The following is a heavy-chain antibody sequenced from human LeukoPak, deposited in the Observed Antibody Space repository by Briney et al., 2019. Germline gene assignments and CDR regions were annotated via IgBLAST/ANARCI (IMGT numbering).Heavy chain of an antibody. D-gene: IGHD3-3*01. J-gene: IGHJ4*02. CDR2: INHSGST. V-gene: IGHV4-34*01. Sequence: SQTLSLTCAVYGGSFSGYYWSWIRQPPGKGLEWIGEINHSGSTNYNPSLKSRVTISVDTSKNHFSLKLSSVTAADTAVYYCARVGVKLRFLEWYPHYYFDYWGQGTLVTVSS. CDR3: ARVGVKLRFLEWYPHYYFDY. CDR1: GGSFSGYY.